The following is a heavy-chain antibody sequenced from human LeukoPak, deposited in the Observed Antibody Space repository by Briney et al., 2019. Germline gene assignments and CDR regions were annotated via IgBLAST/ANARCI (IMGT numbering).Heavy chain of an antibody. CDR3: ARDLSPPGGIAAPRDYYYGMDV. J-gene: IGHJ6*02. D-gene: IGHD6-6*01. CDR2: TNHSGST. CDR1: GGSFSGYY. V-gene: IGHV4-34*01. Sequence: PSETLSLTCAVYGGSFSGYYWSWIRQPPGKGLEWIGETNHSGSTNYNPSLKSRVTISVDTSKNQFSLKLSSVTAADTAVYYCARDLSPPGGIAAPRDYYYGMDVWGQGTTVTVSS.